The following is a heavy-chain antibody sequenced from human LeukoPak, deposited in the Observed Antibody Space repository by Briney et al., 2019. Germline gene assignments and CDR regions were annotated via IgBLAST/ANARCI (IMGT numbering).Heavy chain of an antibody. Sequence: QPGGSLRLSCAASGITVSSNYMNWVRQAPGKGLEWVAIIYSGGSTYYADSVKGRFTISRDNSKNTLYLQMNSLRAEDTAVYYCAREISGYWGQGTLVTVPS. V-gene: IGHV3-66*01. CDR2: IYSGGST. D-gene: IGHD1-26*01. CDR1: GITVSSNY. CDR3: AREISGY. J-gene: IGHJ4*02.